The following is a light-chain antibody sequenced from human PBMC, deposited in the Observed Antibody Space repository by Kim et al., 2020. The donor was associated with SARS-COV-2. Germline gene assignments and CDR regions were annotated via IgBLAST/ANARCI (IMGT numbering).Light chain of an antibody. V-gene: IGKV1-39*01. Sequence: ASVGDRVTITCQTSQSIYNYLNWYHQKPGKAPKLLIYATSRLQSGVPSRFSGSGSGTDFTLTISSLQPEDFATYYCQQSYSTPRTFGQGTKLEIK. CDR1: QSIYNY. J-gene: IGKJ2*01. CDR3: QQSYSTPRT. CDR2: ATS.